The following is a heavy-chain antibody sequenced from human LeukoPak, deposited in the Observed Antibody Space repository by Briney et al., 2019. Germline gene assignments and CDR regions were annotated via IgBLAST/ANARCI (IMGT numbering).Heavy chain of an antibody. Sequence: GGSLRLSCAASGCTFSTYAVSWVRQAPGRGLQWVSTISGSGGSTYYADSLKGRFTISRDDSKNTLYLQMNSLGAEDTAVYYCAKDHSGGQEALDYWGQGTLVTVSS. CDR3: AKDHSGGQEALDY. CDR1: GCTFSTYA. J-gene: IGHJ4*02. V-gene: IGHV3-23*01. CDR2: ISGSGGST. D-gene: IGHD3-16*01.